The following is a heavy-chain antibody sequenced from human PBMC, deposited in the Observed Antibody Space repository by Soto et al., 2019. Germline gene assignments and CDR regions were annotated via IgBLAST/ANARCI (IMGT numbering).Heavy chain of an antibody. D-gene: IGHD3-22*01. CDR3: ARDLPRFTYYYDSSGHYFDY. CDR1: GYTFTSYG. Sequence: GASVKVSCKASGYTFTSYGISWVRQAPGQGLEWMGWISAYNGNTNYAQKLQGRVTMTTDTSTSTAYMELRSLRSDDTAVYYCARDLPRFTYYYDSSGHYFDYWGQGTLVTVSS. J-gene: IGHJ4*02. V-gene: IGHV1-18*04. CDR2: ISAYNGNT.